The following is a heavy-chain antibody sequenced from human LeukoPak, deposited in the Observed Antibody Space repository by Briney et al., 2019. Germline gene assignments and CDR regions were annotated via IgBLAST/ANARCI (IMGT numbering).Heavy chain of an antibody. CDR1: GYTFTSSG. CDR2: ISAYNGNT. Sequence: ASVKVSCKASGYTFTSSGISWVRQAPGQGLEWMGWISAYNGNTNYAQKLQGRVTMTTDTSTSTAYMELRSLRSDDTAVYYCARDTEYYYGSGSSEGSDYWGQGTLVTVSS. CDR3: ARDTEYYYGSGSSEGSDY. D-gene: IGHD3-10*01. J-gene: IGHJ4*02. V-gene: IGHV1-18*01.